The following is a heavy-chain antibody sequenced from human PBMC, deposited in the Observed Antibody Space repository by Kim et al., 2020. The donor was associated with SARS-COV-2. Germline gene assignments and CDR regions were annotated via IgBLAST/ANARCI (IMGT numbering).Heavy chain of an antibody. V-gene: IGHV1-18*01. D-gene: IGHD3-22*01. CDR3: ARLTMIVVGDDGAFDI. Sequence: ASVKVSCKAXGYTFTSYGISWVRQAPGQGLEWMGWISAYNGNTNYAQKLQGRVTMTTDTSTSTAYMELRSLRSDDTAVYYCARLTMIVVGDDGAFDIWGQGTMVTVSS. CDR2: ISAYNGNT. J-gene: IGHJ3*02. CDR1: GYTFTSYG.